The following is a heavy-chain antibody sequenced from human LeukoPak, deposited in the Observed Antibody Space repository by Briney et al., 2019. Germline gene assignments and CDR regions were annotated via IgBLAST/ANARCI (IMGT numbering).Heavy chain of an antibody. CDR1: GFTFSSNW. D-gene: IGHD1-26*01. Sequence: GQSLRPSCAPYGFTFSSNWMHCVSPAQRKVMVWVSRIHSDGSSTSYAGSVKGRFTISRDNAKNTLYLQMNSLRVEDTAVYYCARVIVGATPFPFDYWGQGTLVTVSS. CDR3: ARVIVGATPFPFDY. V-gene: IGHV3-74*01. J-gene: IGHJ4*02. CDR2: IHSDGSST.